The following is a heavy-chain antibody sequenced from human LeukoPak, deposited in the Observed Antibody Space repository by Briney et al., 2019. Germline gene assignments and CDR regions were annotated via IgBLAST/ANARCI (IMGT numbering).Heavy chain of an antibody. CDR3: ARGQQPTGGMDV. D-gene: IGHD6-13*01. CDR2: INPICGST. V-gene: IGHV1-46*01. CDR1: GYTFTSYY. Sequence: PXGSVRVSCKASGYTFTSYYMHWVRQAPGQGLEWMGIINPICGSTSYAQYFQGRVTMTSDTSTSTVYMELSSLRSEDTAVYYCARGQQPTGGMDVWGQGTTVTVSS. J-gene: IGHJ6*02.